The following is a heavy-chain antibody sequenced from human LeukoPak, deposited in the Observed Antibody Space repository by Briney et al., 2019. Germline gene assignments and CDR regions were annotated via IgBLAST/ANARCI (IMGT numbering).Heavy chain of an antibody. CDR3: AKDMVRGVIAKFDY. D-gene: IGHD3-10*01. CDR2: ISGSGGST. J-gene: IGHJ4*02. Sequence: AGGSLRLSCAASGLTFSSYAMSWVRQAPGEGLEWVSAISGSGGSTYYADSVKGRFTISRDNSKNTLYLQMNSLRAEDTAVYYCAKDMVRGVIAKFDYWGQGTLVTVSS. V-gene: IGHV3-23*01. CDR1: GLTFSSYA.